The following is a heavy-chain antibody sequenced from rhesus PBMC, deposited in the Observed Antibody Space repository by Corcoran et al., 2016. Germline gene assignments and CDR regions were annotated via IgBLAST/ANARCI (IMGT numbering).Heavy chain of an antibody. CDR2: ISGSSGST. CDR1: GGSVSSSNW. J-gene: IGHJ4*01. D-gene: IGHD6-25*01. Sequence: QVQLQESGPGLVKPSETLSLTCAVSGGSVSSSNWWCWIRQPPGKGLEWIGYISGSSGSTYYNPPLKSRVTISTDTSKTQFSRKLSSVTAADTAVYYCARGAAAGTEYWGQGVLVTVSS. V-gene: IGHV4-65*01. CDR3: ARGAAAGTEY.